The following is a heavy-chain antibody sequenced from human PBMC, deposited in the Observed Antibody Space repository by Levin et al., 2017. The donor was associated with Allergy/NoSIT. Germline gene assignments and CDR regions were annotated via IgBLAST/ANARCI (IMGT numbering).Heavy chain of an antibody. Sequence: KSSETLSLTCAVYGGSFSGYYWSWIRQPPGKGLEWIGEINHSGSTNYNPSLKSRVTISVDTSKNQFSLKLSSVTAADTAVYYCARGRGYSSSWYQHRSAEYFQHWGQGTLVTVSS. CDR1: GGSFSGYY. D-gene: IGHD6-13*01. CDR3: ARGRGYSSSWYQHRSAEYFQH. J-gene: IGHJ1*01. CDR2: INHSGST. V-gene: IGHV4-34*01.